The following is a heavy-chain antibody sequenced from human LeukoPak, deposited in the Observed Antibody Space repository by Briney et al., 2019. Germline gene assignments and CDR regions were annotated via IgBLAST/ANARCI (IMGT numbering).Heavy chain of an antibody. V-gene: IGHV4-34*01. CDR2: INHSGST. CDR1: GFTFSSYS. D-gene: IGHD2-15*01. CDR3: ARERDVVVVAATSTFDY. J-gene: IGHJ4*02. Sequence: GSLRLSCAASGFTFSSYSMNWVRQPPGKGLEWIGEINHSGSTNYNPSLKSRVTISVDTSKNQFSLKLSSVTAADTAVYYCARERDVVVVAATSTFDYWGQGTLVTVSS.